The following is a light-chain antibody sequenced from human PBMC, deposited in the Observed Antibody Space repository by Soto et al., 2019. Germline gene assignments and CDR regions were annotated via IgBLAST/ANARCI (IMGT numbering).Light chain of an antibody. Sequence: QSVLTQPPSVSAAPGQTVTISCSGSSSNSENNYVSWYQQLPGTVPKLLIYEDDKRPSGIPDRFAGSKSGTSTTLGITGLQTGDEADYYCVTWDSCLRAGVSGGGPQLTVL. CDR1: SSNSENNY. CDR3: VTWDSCLRAGV. V-gene: IGLV1-51*02. CDR2: EDD. J-gene: IGLJ3*02.